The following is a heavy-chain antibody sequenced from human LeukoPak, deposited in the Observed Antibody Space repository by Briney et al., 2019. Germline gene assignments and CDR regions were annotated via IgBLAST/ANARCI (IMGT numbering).Heavy chain of an antibody. V-gene: IGHV3-7*01. CDR2: IKQDGSEK. CDR3: ARDGSGWYQDFDH. Sequence: PGGSLRLSCAASGFTFSSYWMSWVRQAPGKGLEWVANIKQDGSEKYYEDSVKGRFTISRDNAKNSLYLQMNSLRAEDTAVYYCARDGSGWYQDFDHWGQGTLVTVSS. D-gene: IGHD6-19*01. J-gene: IGHJ4*02. CDR1: GFTFSSYW.